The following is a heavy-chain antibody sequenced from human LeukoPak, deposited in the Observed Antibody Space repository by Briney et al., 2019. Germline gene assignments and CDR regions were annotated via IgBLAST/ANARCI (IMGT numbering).Heavy chain of an antibody. D-gene: IGHD3-22*01. CDR1: GYTFIGCY. J-gene: IGHJ4*02. V-gene: IGHV1-2*02. CDR3: ARVRYDSSGYYYVLPFDY. CDR2: INPNRGGT. Sequence: SSVKVSCKACGYTFIGCYMHWVRQAPAQGLDWMGGINPNRGGTNYAQEVQGRVTMTRDTSISTAYMELSRLRSDDTAGYYCARVRYDSSGYYYVLPFDYWGQGTLVTVSS.